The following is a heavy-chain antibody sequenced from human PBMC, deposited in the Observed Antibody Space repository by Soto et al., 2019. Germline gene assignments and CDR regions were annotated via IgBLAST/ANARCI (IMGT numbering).Heavy chain of an antibody. V-gene: IGHV4-59*12. CDR2: IYYSGST. Sequence: SETLSLTCTVSGGSISSYYWSWIRQPPGKGLEWIGYIYYSGSTNYNPSLKSRVTISVDTSKNQFSLKLSSVTAADTAVYYCARAVAARRLDWFDPWGQGTLVTVSS. D-gene: IGHD6-6*01. CDR1: GGSISSYY. CDR3: ARAVAARRLDWFDP. J-gene: IGHJ5*02.